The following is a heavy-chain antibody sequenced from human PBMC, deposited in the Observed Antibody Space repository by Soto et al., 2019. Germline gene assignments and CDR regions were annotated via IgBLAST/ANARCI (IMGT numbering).Heavy chain of an antibody. CDR2: IWYDGSNK. D-gene: IGHD5-12*01. CDR3: ARADTEMATIMG. Sequence: QVQLVESGGGVVQPGRSLRLSCAASGFTFSSYGMHWVRQAPGKGLEWVAVIWYDGSNKYYADSVKGRFTISRDNSKNTLYLQMNSLRAEDTAVYYCARADTEMATIMGWGQGTLDTVSS. CDR1: GFTFSSYG. V-gene: IGHV3-33*01. J-gene: IGHJ4*02.